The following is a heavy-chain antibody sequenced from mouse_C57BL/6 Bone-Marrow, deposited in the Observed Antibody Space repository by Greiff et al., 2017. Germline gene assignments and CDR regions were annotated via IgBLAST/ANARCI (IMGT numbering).Heavy chain of an antibody. CDR3: SRYYAMDY. CDR2: INPNYGTT. J-gene: IGHJ4*01. CDR1: GYSFTDYN. Sequence: VQLKQSGHELVKPGASVKISCKASGYSFTDYNMTWVKQSNGKSLEWIGVINPNYGTTSYNQKFKGKATLTVDQSSSTAYMQLNSLTSEDSAFYYCSRYYAMDYWGQGTSVTVSS. V-gene: IGHV1-39*01.